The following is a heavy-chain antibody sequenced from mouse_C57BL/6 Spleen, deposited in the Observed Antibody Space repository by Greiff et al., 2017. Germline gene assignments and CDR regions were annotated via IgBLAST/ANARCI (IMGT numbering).Heavy chain of an antibody. D-gene: IGHD2-12*01. J-gene: IGHJ4*01. Sequence: EVKLMESGGGLVQPGGSLSLSCAASGFTFTDYYMSWVRQPPGKALEWLGFIRNKANGYTTEYSASVKGRFTISRDNSQSILYLQMNALRAEDSATYYCARPYDVGKYYYAMDYWGQGTSVTVSS. CDR2: IRNKANGYTT. CDR1: GFTFTDYY. CDR3: ARPYDVGKYYYAMDY. V-gene: IGHV7-3*01.